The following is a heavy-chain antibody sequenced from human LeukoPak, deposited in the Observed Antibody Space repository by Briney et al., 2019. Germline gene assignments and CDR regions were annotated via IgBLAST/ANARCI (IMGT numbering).Heavy chain of an antibody. J-gene: IGHJ5*02. CDR1: GYSFTSYW. V-gene: IGHV5-10-1*01. D-gene: IGHD4-11*01. CDR2: IDPSDSYT. Sequence: GESLKISCKGSGYSFTSYWISWVRQMPGKGLEWMGRIDPSDSYTDYSPSFQGHATISADKSISTAYLQWSRLKASDTAMYFCARGTVTTHNWFDPWGQGTLVTVSS. CDR3: ARGTVTTHNWFDP.